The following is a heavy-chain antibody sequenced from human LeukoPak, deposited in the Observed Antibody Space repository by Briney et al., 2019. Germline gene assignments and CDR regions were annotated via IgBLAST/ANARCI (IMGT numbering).Heavy chain of an antibody. J-gene: IGHJ4*02. D-gene: IGHD1-26*01. CDR2: TYYRSKWYN. V-gene: IGHV6-1*01. CDR3: VRGGGSFPD. Sequence: SQTLSLTCAISGDSVSSNSTGWNWIRQSPSRGLEWLGRTYYRSKWYNDYAVSVKSRITINPDTSKNQVSLQLKSVSPEDTAMYYCVRGGGSFPDWGQGTLVTVSS. CDR1: GDSVSSNSTG.